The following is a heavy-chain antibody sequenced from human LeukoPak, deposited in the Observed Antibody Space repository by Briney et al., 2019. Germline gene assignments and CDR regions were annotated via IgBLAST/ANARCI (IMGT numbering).Heavy chain of an antibody. CDR3: AREWPGSYDALTGLYEGGYYYDK. J-gene: IGHJ4*02. Sequence: SETLSLPCTVSGGSIRNQYWAWMRQPAGKGLEWIGRIFATGHTDSNPSLRSRVTISVDTPKNQFSLRLTSVTAADTAFYYCAREWPGSYDALTGLYEGGYYYDKWGQGTLVTVSS. D-gene: IGHD3-16*01. CDR2: IFATGHT. V-gene: IGHV4-4*07. CDR1: GGSIRNQY.